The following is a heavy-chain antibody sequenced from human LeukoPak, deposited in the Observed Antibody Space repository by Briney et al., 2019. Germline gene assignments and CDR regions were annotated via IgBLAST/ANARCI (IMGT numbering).Heavy chain of an antibody. CDR3: ARSPVWWELPTALDY. CDR2: ISAYNGNT. J-gene: IGHJ4*02. CDR1: GYTFTNYG. Sequence: VASVKVSCTASGYTFTNYGISWVRQAPGQGLEWMGWISAYNGNTNYAQKLQGRVTMTTDTSTSTAYMELRSLRSDDTAVYYCARSPVWWELPTALDYWGQGTLVTVSS. V-gene: IGHV1-18*01. D-gene: IGHD1-26*01.